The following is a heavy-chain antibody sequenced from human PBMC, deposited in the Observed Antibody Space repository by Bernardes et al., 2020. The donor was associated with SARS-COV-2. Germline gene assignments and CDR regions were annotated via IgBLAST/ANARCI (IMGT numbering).Heavy chain of an antibody. CDR3: ARPRLEPTYGDYVCLDL. D-gene: IGHD4-17*01. V-gene: IGHV1-3*01. CDR1: GYNFISYA. CDR2: VNAGNGST. J-gene: IGHJ4*02. Sequence: ASVKVSCKASGYNFISYAMYWVRQAPGQGLEWMGWVNAGNGSTTYSQKFQGRLTLTRDSYADIVYMELTRLTPEDTAVYYCARPRLEPTYGDYVCLDLWGQGTLVTVPS.